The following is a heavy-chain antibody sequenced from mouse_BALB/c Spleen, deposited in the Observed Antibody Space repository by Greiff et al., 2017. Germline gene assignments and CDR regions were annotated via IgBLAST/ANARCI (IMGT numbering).Heavy chain of an antibody. CDR2: ISTYYGDA. J-gene: IGHJ3*01. CDR1: GYTFTDYA. CDR3: ARRDRYAFAY. D-gene: IGHD2-14*01. Sequence: QVHVKQSGAELVRPGVSVKISCKGSGYTFTDYAMHWVKQSHAKSLEWIGVISTYYGDASYNQKFKGKATMTVDKSSSTAYMELARLTSEDSAIYYCARRDRYAFAYWGQGTLVTVSA. V-gene: IGHV1S137*01.